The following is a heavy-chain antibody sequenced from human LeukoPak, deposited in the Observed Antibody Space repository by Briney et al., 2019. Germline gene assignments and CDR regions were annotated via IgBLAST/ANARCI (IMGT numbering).Heavy chain of an antibody. J-gene: IGHJ4*02. D-gene: IGHD4-17*01. V-gene: IGHV3-30*02. Sequence: GGSLRLSWAASGFTFSSYGMHWVRQAPGKGLEWVAFIRYDGSNKYYADSVKGRFTISRDNSKNTLYLRMNSLRAEDTAVYYCATPPRALDTAAFEWGQGTLVTVSS. CDR2: IRYDGSNK. CDR1: GFTFSSYG. CDR3: ATPPRALDTAAFE.